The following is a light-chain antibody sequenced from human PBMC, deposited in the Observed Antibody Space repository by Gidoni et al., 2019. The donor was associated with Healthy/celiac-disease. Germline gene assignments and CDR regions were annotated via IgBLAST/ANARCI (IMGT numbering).Light chain of an antibody. CDR1: QSVSSY. CDR3: QQRSNGPLT. J-gene: IGKJ3*01. CDR2: DAS. Sequence: EIVLTQSPATLSLSPGERATLPCMASQSVSSYLAWYQQKPGQAPRLLIYDASNRATGIPARFSGSGSGTDCTLTISSLEPEDCAVYYCQQRSNGPLTFGPGTKVDIK. V-gene: IGKV3-11*01.